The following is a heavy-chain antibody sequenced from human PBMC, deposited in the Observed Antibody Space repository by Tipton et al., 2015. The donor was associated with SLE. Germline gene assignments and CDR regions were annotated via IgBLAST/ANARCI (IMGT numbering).Heavy chain of an antibody. CDR3: AGTPDRGSSDFNY. CDR2: VYYTGNT. V-gene: IGHV4-39*07. J-gene: IGHJ4*02. D-gene: IGHD3-10*01. CDR1: GDSISSSSYY. Sequence: TLSLTCIVSGDSISSSSYYWGWIRQPPGKGLEWVGTVYYTGNTFYNPSLKSRVTMSVDTSKNQFSLKLRSVTAADTAVYYCAGTPDRGSSDFNYWGQGTLVTVSS.